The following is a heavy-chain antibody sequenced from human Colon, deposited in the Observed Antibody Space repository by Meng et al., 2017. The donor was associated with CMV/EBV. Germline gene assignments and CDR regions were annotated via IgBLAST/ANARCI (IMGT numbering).Heavy chain of an antibody. D-gene: IGHD6-19*01. CDR1: GFTFSSYW. Sequence: GGSLRLSCAASGFTFSSYWMSWVRQAPGKGLEWVANIKQDGSEKYYVDSVKGRFTISRDNSKNTLYLQMNSLRPEDTAVYYCAKDYKTGWTNWFDPWGQGTLVTVSS. J-gene: IGHJ5*02. V-gene: IGHV3-7*01. CDR2: IKQDGSEK. CDR3: AKDYKTGWTNWFDP.